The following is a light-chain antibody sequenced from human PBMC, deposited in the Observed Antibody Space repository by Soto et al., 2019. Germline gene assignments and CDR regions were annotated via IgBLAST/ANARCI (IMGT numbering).Light chain of an antibody. CDR1: QNINNY. CDR2: DAS. Sequence: DIQMTQSPFSLSASVGDRVTITCQASQNINNYLNWYQQKPGRAPKLLIYDASNLEAGVPSRFRGSGSGTDFTFTISRLQPEDIATYYCQQSYSSPPTFGQGTKVDIK. J-gene: IGKJ1*01. V-gene: IGKV1-33*01. CDR3: QQSYSSPPT.